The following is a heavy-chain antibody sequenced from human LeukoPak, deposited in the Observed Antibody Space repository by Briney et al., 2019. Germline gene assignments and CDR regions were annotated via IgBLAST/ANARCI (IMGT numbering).Heavy chain of an antibody. D-gene: IGHD3-22*01. V-gene: IGHV4-61*02. CDR2: IYTSGST. J-gene: IGHJ3*02. CDR3: ARVSYYYDSSGRGAFDI. CDR1: GGSISSGSYY. Sequence: PSQTLSLTCTVSGGSISSGSYYWSRIRQPAGKGLEWIGRIYTSGSTNYNPSLKSRVTISVDTSKNQFSLKLSSVTAADTAVYYCARVSYYYDSSGRGAFDIWGQGTMLTVSS.